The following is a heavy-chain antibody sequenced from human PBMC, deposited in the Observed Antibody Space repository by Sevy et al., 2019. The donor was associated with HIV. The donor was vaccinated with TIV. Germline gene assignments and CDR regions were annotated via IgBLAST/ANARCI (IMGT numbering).Heavy chain of an antibody. CDR1: GFTFSSYA. J-gene: IGHJ6*02. D-gene: IGHD6-25*01. CDR2: ISYDGSNK. CDR3: ARERTYRSDWEYYYGMGV. Sequence: GGSLRLSCAASGFTFSSYAMHWVRQAPGKGLEWVAVISYDGSNKYYADSVKGRFTISRDNSKNTLYLQMNSLRAEDTAVYYCARERTYRSDWEYYYGMGVWGQGTTVSVSS. V-gene: IGHV3-30-3*01.